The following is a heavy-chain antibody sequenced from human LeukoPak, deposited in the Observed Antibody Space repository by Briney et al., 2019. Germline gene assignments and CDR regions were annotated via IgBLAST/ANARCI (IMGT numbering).Heavy chain of an antibody. D-gene: IGHD2-15*01. Sequence: SETLSLTCTVSGGSISSYYWSWIRQPPGKGLEWIGYIYYSGSTNYNPSLKSRVTISVDTSKNQFSLKLSSVTAADTAVYYCARAICSGCSCYRADFDYWGQGTLVTVSS. J-gene: IGHJ4*02. CDR3: ARAICSGCSCYRADFDY. CDR1: GGSISSYY. V-gene: IGHV4-59*01. CDR2: IYYSGST.